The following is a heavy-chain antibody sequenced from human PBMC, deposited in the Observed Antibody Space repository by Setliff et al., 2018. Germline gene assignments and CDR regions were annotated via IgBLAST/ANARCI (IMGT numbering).Heavy chain of an antibody. Sequence: SETLSLTCTVSGGSISSSSYYWSWIRQPPGKRLEWIGYIYYSGSTNYNPSLESRVTISVDTSKNQFSLKLSSVTAADTAVYYCARVPRFTDTRNAFDIWGQGTMVTVSS. CDR2: IYYSGST. J-gene: IGHJ3*02. D-gene: IGHD5-18*01. V-gene: IGHV4-61*05. CDR1: GGSISSSSYY. CDR3: ARVPRFTDTRNAFDI.